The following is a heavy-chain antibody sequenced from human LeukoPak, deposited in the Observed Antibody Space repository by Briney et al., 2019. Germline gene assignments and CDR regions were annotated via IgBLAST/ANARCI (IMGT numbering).Heavy chain of an antibody. CDR3: ARDGVDKEDWFDP. Sequence: SETLSLTCAVYGGSFSGYYWSWIRQPPGKGLEWIGEINHSGSTNYNPSLKSRVTISVDTSKNQFSLKLSSVTAADTAVYYCARDGVDKEDWFDPWGQGTLVTVSP. D-gene: IGHD2-15*01. V-gene: IGHV4-34*01. CDR2: INHSGST. CDR1: GGSFSGYY. J-gene: IGHJ5*02.